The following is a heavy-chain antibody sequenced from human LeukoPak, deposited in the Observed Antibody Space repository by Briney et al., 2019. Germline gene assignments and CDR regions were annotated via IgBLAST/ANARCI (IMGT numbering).Heavy chain of an antibody. CDR3: AKDSGYYYGSGRDPGFDY. V-gene: IGHV3-30*02. D-gene: IGHD3-10*01. CDR2: IRYDGSNK. J-gene: IGHJ4*02. CDR1: GFTISSYW. Sequence: GGSLRLSCAASGFTISSYWMNWVRQAPGKGLEWVAFIRYDGSNKYYADSVKGRFTISRDNSKNTLYLQMNSLRAEDTAVYYCAKDSGYYYGSGRDPGFDYWGQGTLVTVSS.